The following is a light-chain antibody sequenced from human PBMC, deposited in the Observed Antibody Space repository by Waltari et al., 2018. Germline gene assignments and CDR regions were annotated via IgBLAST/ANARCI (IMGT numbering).Light chain of an antibody. Sequence: QSGLTQPPSVSGAPGQRVTISCTGSTSNIGAGYDVHWYQQVPGTAPKLVIYDNNNRPSGVPDRFSGAKSGTSASLAITWLQGEDEADYYCQSYDGSLSGSKIFGGGTKLPVL. J-gene: IGLJ2*01. V-gene: IGLV1-40*01. CDR2: DNN. CDR3: QSYDGSLSGSKI. CDR1: TSNIGAGYD.